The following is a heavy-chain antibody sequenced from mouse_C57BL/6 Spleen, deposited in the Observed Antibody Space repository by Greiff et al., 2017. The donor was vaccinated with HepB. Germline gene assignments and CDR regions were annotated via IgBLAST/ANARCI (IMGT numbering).Heavy chain of an antibody. D-gene: IGHD2-14*01. CDR2: ISYSGST. J-gene: IGHJ3*01. CDR3: ARGGGLGFAY. V-gene: IGHV3-1*01. Sequence: DVQLVESGPGMVKPSQSLSLTCTVTGYSITSGYDWHWIRHFPGNKLEWMGYISYSGSTNYNPSLKSRISITHDTSKNHFFLKLNSVTTEDTATYYCARGGGLGFAYWGHRTLVTVSA. CDR1: GYSITSGYD.